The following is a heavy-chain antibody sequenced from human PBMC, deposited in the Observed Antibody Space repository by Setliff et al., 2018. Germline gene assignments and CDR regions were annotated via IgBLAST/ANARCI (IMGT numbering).Heavy chain of an antibody. V-gene: IGHV1-3*01. CDR3: ARVAVTGVHDYFDP. CDR2: IIPQFDVS. Sequence: ASVKVSCKASGYTFTSYAMHWVRQAPGQRLEWMGGIIPQFDVSHSAQNFQDRVTITADKSSNTVYMELSSLRFEDTAVYFCARVAVTGVHDYFDPWGQGTLVTVSS. J-gene: IGHJ5*02. D-gene: IGHD6-19*01. CDR1: GYTFTSYA.